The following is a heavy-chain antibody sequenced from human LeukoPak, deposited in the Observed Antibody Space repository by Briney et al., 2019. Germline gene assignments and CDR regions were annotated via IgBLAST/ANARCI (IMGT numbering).Heavy chain of an antibody. CDR2: IRYDGSNK. CDR1: GFTFSSYG. Sequence: GGSLRLSCAASGFTFSSYGMHWVRQAPGKGLEWVAFIRYDGSNKYYADSVKGRFTISRDNSKNTLYLQMNSLRAEDTAVYYCAKSCLPFSGSYYFDAFDIWGQGTMVTVSS. J-gene: IGHJ3*02. D-gene: IGHD3-10*01. CDR3: AKSCLPFSGSYYFDAFDI. V-gene: IGHV3-30*02.